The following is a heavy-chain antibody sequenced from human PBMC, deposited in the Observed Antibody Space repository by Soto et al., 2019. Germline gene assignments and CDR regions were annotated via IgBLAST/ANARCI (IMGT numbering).Heavy chain of an antibody. J-gene: IGHJ6*02. D-gene: IGHD2-15*01. Sequence: SVKVSCKASGGTFSSYRINWVRQARGQGLEWVGGIVPIYRTADYAQKFQGRVTITEEEYTSKAYMELSSLRSEDTAVYYCAREDIVVVVAPILTPERDYGMDLCCQATKATAFS. CDR2: IVPIYRTA. CDR3: AREDIVVVVAPILTPERDYGMDL. V-gene: IGHV1-69*13. CDR1: GGTFSSYR.